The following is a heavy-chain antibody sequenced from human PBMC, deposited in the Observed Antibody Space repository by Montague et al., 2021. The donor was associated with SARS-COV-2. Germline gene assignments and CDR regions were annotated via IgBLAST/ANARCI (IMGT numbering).Heavy chain of an antibody. CDR1: IASISSGSYY. CDR2: IYTSGST. V-gene: IGHV4-61*02. Sequence: TLSLTCTVSIASISSGSYYWSWIRQPAGKGLEWIGRIYTSGSTNYNPSLKSRVTISVDTSKNQSSLKLSSVTAADTAVYYCARDGYSSGWNGLHWFDPWGQGTLVTVSS. CDR3: ARDGYSSGWNGLHWFDP. D-gene: IGHD6-25*01. J-gene: IGHJ5*02.